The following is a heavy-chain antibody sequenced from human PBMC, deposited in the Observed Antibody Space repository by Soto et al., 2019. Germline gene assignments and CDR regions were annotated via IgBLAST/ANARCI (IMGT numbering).Heavy chain of an antibody. J-gene: IGHJ4*02. CDR3: ARGGPGYCGSGSYYPR. CDR1: GGSFSGYY. V-gene: IGHV4-34*01. D-gene: IGHD3-10*01. Sequence: LSLTCAVYGGSFSGYYWSRIRQPPGKGLEWIGEINHSGSINYNPSLKTRVTVSVDTSTKQFSLKLNSVTAEDTAVYYCARGGPGYCGSGSYYPRWGQGTLVTVSS. CDR2: INHSGSI.